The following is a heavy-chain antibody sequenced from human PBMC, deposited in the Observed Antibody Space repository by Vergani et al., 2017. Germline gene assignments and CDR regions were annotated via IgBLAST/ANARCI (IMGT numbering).Heavy chain of an antibody. CDR1: GFTFSGSA. D-gene: IGHD6-13*01. V-gene: IGHV3-73*02. J-gene: IGHJ4*02. Sequence: EVQLVESGGGLVQPGGSLKLSCVASGFTFSGSAMHWVRQASGKGLEWVGRIRSKAHSYATTYAASVNGRFTISRDNSKNTLYLQMNSLRAEDTAVYYCAKESEQQLVMWLEPYYFDYWGQGTLVTVSS. CDR2: IRSKAHSYAT. CDR3: AKESEQQLVMWLEPYYFDY.